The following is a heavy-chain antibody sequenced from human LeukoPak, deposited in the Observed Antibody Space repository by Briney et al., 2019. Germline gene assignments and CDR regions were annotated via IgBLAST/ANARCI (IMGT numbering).Heavy chain of an antibody. CDR1: GGTFSSYA. CDR3: ARTEDYYDSSGYFY. D-gene: IGHD3-22*01. Sequence: ASVKVSCKASGGTFSSYAISWVRQAPGQGLEWMGRIIPIFGTANYAQKFQGRVTITTDESTSTAYMELSSLRSEDTAVYYCARTEDYYDSSGYFYWGQGTLVTVSS. V-gene: IGHV1-69*05. CDR2: IIPIFGTA. J-gene: IGHJ4*02.